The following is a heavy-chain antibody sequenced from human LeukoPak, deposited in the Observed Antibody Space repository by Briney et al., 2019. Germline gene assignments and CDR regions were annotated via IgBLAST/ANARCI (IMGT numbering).Heavy chain of an antibody. Sequence: PGGSLRLSCAASGFTFSSYSMNWVRQAPGKGLEWVSSISSSSTYIYYADSVKGRFTISRDNAKNSLFLQMNSLRAEDTAVYYCARELTIAAVTRFDYWGQGTLVTVSS. CDR3: ARELTIAAVTRFDY. V-gene: IGHV3-21*01. CDR1: GFTFSSYS. D-gene: IGHD6-13*01. J-gene: IGHJ4*02. CDR2: ISSSSTYI.